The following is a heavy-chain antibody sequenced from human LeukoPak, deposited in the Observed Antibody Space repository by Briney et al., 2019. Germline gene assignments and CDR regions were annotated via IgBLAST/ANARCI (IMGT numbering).Heavy chain of an antibody. CDR3: TSWGDTTAEYFQR. V-gene: IGHV3-7*01. J-gene: IGHJ1*01. CDR1: GFTFNRCW. CDR2: INPDGRDT. D-gene: IGHD2-21*02. Sequence: GGSLRLSCVVSGFTFNRCWMNWVRQAPGKGLEWVAHINPDGRDTYYVDSVKGRFTISGDNAQNSTYLQMNSLRVEDTAVYYCTSWGDTTAEYFQRWGQGTLVTVSS.